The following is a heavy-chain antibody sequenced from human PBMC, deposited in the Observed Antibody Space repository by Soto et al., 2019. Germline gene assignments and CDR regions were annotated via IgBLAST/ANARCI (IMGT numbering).Heavy chain of an antibody. D-gene: IGHD6-13*01. CDR3: ARVDLTIAADGNNWFDP. CDR1: GGSISSYY. Sequence: PSETLSLTCTASGGSISSYYWSWIRQPPGKGLEWIGYIYYSGSTNYNPSLKSRVTISVDTSKNQFSLKLSSVTAADTAVYYCARVDLTIAADGNNWFDPWGQGTLVTVSS. V-gene: IGHV4-59*01. CDR2: IYYSGST. J-gene: IGHJ5*02.